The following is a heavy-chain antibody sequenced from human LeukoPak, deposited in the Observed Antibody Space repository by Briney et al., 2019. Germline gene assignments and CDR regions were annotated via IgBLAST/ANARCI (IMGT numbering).Heavy chain of an antibody. D-gene: IGHD6-6*01. CDR1: GFSFSSYA. CDR2: ISGSGGST. Sequence: GGSLRLSCAASGFSFSSYAMSWVRQVPGKGLEWVSAISGSGGSTYYADSVKGRFTISRDNSKNTLYLQMNSLRAEDTAVYYCAKGSRPSYYYYGMDVWGQGTTVTVSS. V-gene: IGHV3-23*01. J-gene: IGHJ6*02. CDR3: AKGSRPSYYYYGMDV.